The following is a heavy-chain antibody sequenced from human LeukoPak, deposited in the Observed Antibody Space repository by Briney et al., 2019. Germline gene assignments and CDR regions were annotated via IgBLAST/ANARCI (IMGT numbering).Heavy chain of an antibody. CDR1: GGSFSNYY. V-gene: IGHV4-34*01. D-gene: IGHD3-16*02. CDR2: INHSGST. Sequence: PSETLSLTCAVYGGSFSNYYWSWIRQPPGKGLEWIGEINHSGSTNCNPSLKSRVTISVDTSKNQFSLKLSLVTAADTAVYYCGRHRLYVWGRYREIDYWGQGTLVTVSS. CDR3: GRHRLYVWGRYREIDY. J-gene: IGHJ4*02.